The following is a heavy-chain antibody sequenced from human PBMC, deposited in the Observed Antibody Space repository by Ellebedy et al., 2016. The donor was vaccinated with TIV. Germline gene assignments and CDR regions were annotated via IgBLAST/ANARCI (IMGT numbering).Heavy chain of an antibody. CDR1: GFTFRNVW. CDR3: VIDRGARDV. CDR2: IKSKTDGETT. J-gene: IGHJ6*01. V-gene: IGHV3-15*07. Sequence: PGGSLRLSCAASGFTFRNVWMNWVRQAPGKGLEWVARIKSKTDGETTDYAAPVRGRFTISRDDSKNTLYLQMSSLKSDDTAVYYCVIDRGARDVWGQGTTVTVSS. D-gene: IGHD3-10*01.